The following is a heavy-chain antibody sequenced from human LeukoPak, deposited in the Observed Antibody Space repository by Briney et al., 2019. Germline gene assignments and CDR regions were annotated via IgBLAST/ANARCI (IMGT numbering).Heavy chain of an antibody. J-gene: IGHJ4*02. CDR2: INHSGST. Sequence: SETLSLTCAVYGGSFSDYYWSWIRQPPGKGLEWIGEINHSGSTNYNPSLKSRVTISVDTSKNQFSLKLSSVTAADTAVYYCATVPAAENFDYWGQGTLVTVSS. D-gene: IGHD2-2*01. CDR3: ATVPAAENFDY. CDR1: GGSFSDYY. V-gene: IGHV4-34*01.